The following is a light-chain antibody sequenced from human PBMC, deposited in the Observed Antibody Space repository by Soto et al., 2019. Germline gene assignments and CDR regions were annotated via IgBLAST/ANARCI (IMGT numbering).Light chain of an antibody. CDR2: AAS. CDR3: QQYDSYPWT. J-gene: IGKJ1*01. V-gene: IGKV1-8*01. CDR1: QGISSY. Sequence: AIRMTQSPSSLSASTGDRVTITCRASQGISSYLAWYQQKPGKAPKLLIYAASTLQSGVPSRFSGSGSGTDFTLTSSCLQSEDFANYYCQQYDSYPWTFGQGTKVEIK.